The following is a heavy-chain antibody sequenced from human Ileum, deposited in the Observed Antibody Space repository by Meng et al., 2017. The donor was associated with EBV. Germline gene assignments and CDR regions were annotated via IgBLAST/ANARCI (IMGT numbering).Heavy chain of an antibody. J-gene: IGHJ5*02. D-gene: IGHD2-21*02. CDR2: IYHTGST. V-gene: IGHV4-39*01. CDR3: ARRDTAWFDP. Sequence: QLHLQESAPGLVRPSETLPLTCSVSGGSITSYSYYWGWIRQPPGKGLEWIATIYHTGSTYYNPSLKSRVTISVDTSKNEFSLKVTSVTAADTALYYCARRDTAWFDPWGRGTLVTVSS. CDR1: GGSITSYSYY.